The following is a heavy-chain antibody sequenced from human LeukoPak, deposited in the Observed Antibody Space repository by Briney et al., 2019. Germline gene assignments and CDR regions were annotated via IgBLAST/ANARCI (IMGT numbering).Heavy chain of an antibody. Sequence: SETLSLTCTVSGGSISSSSYYWGWIRQPPGKGLEWIGTIYYSGSTYYNPSLKSRVTISVDTSKNQFSLKLSSVTAADTAVYYCARVRGYYGSGSRGSFDYWGQGTLVTVSS. J-gene: IGHJ4*02. CDR1: GGSISSSSYY. CDR3: ARVRGYYGSGSRGSFDY. V-gene: IGHV4-39*07. D-gene: IGHD3-10*01. CDR2: IYYSGST.